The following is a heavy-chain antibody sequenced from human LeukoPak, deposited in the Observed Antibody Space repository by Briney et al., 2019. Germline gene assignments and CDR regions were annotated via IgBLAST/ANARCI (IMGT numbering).Heavy chain of an antibody. V-gene: IGHV1-3*04. CDR1: GYTFTNYV. J-gene: IGHJ5*02. Sequence: ASVKVSCKASGYTFTNYVIHWVRQAPGQRLEWMGWIHTGNGNTEYSQKFQGRVTFTRDTSTSTVYMELSSLRSEDTAVYYCARGFYVSRIPYDWFDPWGQGTLVTVSS. CDR3: ARGFYVSRIPYDWFDP. D-gene: IGHD3-10*01. CDR2: IHTGNGNT.